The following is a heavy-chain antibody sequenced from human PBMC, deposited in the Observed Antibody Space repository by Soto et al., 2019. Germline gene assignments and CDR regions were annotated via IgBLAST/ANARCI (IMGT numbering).Heavy chain of an antibody. Sequence: PVGSLRLSCVASGLTFGSRAMSWVRQAPGEGLQWVSTITDTGGDAKYADSVRGRFVISRDNSKKTLYLQMTSLTAEDSAMYFCARGSTDSYPGSRIFDFW. V-gene: IGHV3-23*01. CDR2: ITDTGGDA. CDR1: GLTFGSRA. D-gene: IGHD3-10*01. J-gene: IGHJ4*01. CDR3: ARGSTDSYPGSRIFDF.